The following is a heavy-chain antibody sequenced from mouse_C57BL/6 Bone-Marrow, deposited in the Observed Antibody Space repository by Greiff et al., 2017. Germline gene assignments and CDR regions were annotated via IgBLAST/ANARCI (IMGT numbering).Heavy chain of an antibody. CDR2: INPSSGDT. V-gene: IGHV1-4*01. CDR3: AGRDGSSSPYAMDD. D-gene: IGHD1-1*01. J-gene: IGHJ4*01. CDR1: GYTFTSYT. Sequence: QVQLQQSGAELARPGASVKMSCKASGYTFTSYTMHWVKQRPGQGLEWIGYINPSSGDTKYNQKFKDKATLTADKSSSTAYMQLSSLTSEDSAVYYCAGRDGSSSPYAMDDWGQGTSVTVSS.